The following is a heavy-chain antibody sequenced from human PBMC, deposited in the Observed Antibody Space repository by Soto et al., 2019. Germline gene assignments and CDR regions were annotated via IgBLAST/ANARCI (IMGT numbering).Heavy chain of an antibody. D-gene: IGHD3-3*01. J-gene: IGHJ6*03. Sequence: ASVKVSCKASGYTFTSYDINWVRQATGQGLEWMGWMNPNSGNTGYAQKFQGRVTMTKNTSISTAYMELSSLRSEDTAVYYCARVYYDFWSGSIPYMDVWGKGTTVTVSS. CDR3: ARVYYDFWSGSIPYMDV. CDR1: GYTFTSYD. CDR2: MNPNSGNT. V-gene: IGHV1-8*01.